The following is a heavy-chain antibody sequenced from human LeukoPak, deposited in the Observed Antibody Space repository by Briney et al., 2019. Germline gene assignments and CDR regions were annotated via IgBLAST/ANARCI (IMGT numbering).Heavy chain of an antibody. V-gene: IGHV4-59*01. D-gene: IGHD3-10*01. CDR2: IYYSGST. Sequence: SETLSLTCTVSGGSISSYYWSWIRQPPGKGLEWIGYIYYSGSTNYNPSLKSRVTISVDTSKNQFSLKLSSVTAADTAVYYCARAHGSGPAQTAGTFDYWGQGTLVTVSS. CDR1: GGSISSYY. CDR3: ARAHGSGPAQTAGTFDY. J-gene: IGHJ4*02.